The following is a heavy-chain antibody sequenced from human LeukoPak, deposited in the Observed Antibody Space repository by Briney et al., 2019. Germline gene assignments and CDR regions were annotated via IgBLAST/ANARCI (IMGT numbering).Heavy chain of an antibody. D-gene: IGHD6-13*01. V-gene: IGHV3-23*01. Sequence: PGGSLRLSCAASGFTFSTYAMTWVRQVPGKGLESVSIISGSGDTYYADSVKGRFIISRDNSKNTLYLQMNSLRVEDTAVYYCAKGSSTYSITSYWYFDLWGRGTLVTVSS. CDR2: ISGSGDT. J-gene: IGHJ2*01. CDR1: GFTFSTYA. CDR3: AKGSSTYSITSYWYFDL.